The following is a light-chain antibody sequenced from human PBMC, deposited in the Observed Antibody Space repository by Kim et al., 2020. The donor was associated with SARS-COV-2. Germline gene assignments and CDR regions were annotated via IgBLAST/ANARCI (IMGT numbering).Light chain of an antibody. CDR1: QSVGAN. J-gene: IGKJ2*01. CDR3: QQYYSWPRT. Sequence: EIVMTQSPATLSVSPGERVTVSCRASQSVGANLAWYQQKPGRAPRLLIYGASTRATGIPARFSGSGSGTDFTLTISSLQSEDFALYYCQQYYSWPRTFGQGTKLEI. V-gene: IGKV3-15*01. CDR2: GAS.